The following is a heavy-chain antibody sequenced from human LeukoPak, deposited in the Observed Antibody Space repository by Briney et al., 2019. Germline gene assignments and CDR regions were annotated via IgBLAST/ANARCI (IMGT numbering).Heavy chain of an antibody. V-gene: IGHV3-30*02. CDR2: IRYDGSNK. D-gene: IGHD2-2*01. CDR3: ATAYCSTTSCVP. CDR1: GFTFSSYG. Sequence: GGSLRLSCAASGFTFSSYGMHWVRQAPGKGLEWVAFIRYDGSNKYYADSVKGRFTISRDNSKNTLYLQMNSLKTEDTGMYYCATAYCSTTSCVPWGQGTLVTVSS. J-gene: IGHJ4*02.